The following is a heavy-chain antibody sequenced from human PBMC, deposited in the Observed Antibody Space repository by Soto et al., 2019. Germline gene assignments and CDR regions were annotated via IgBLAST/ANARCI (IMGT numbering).Heavy chain of an antibody. CDR1: GFTFSSYG. D-gene: IGHD2-15*01. Sequence: QVQLVESGGGVVQPGRSLRLSCAASGFTFSSYGMHWVRQAPGKGLEWVAVISYDGSNKYYADSVKGRFTISRDNSKNTLYLQMNSLRAEDTAVYYCAKVGSRIEYYFDYWGQGTLVSGSS. J-gene: IGHJ4*02. V-gene: IGHV3-30*18. CDR3: AKVGSRIEYYFDY. CDR2: ISYDGSNK.